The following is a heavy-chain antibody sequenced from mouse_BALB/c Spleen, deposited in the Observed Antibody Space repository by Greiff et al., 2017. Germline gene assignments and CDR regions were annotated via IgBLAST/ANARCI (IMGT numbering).Heavy chain of an antibody. CDR3: ARGGNYWYFDV. V-gene: IGHV1-14*01. D-gene: IGHD2-1*01. Sequence: EVQLQQSGPELVKPGASVKMSCKASGYTFTSYVMHWVKQTPGQGLEWIGYINPYNDGTKYNEKFKGKATLTSDKSSSTAYMELSSLTSEDSAVYYCARGGNYWYFDVWGAGTTVTVSS. CDR2: INPYNDGT. CDR1: GYTFTSYV. J-gene: IGHJ1*01.